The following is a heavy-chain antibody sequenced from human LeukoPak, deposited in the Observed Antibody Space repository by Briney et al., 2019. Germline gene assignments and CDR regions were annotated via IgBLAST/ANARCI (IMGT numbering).Heavy chain of an antibody. CDR1: GFTFSSYA. CDR3: ARDVGGYSSSWYPPTGFDP. CDR2: ISYDGSNK. Sequence: GRSLRLSCAASGFTFSSYAMHRVRQDPGKGLESVAVISYDGSNKYYADSVKGRFTISRDNSKNTLYLQMNSLRAEDTAVYYCARDVGGYSSSWYPPTGFDPWGQGTLVTVSS. J-gene: IGHJ5*02. D-gene: IGHD6-13*01. V-gene: IGHV3-30-3*01.